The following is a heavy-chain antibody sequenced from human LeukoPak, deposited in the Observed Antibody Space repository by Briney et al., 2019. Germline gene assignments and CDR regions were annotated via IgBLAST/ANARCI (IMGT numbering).Heavy chain of an antibody. V-gene: IGHV1-46*01. Sequence: ASVKVSCKAFGYTFTSNYMHWVRQAPGQGLEWMGVISPSGGSTTYAQKFQGRVTLTRDMSTSTDYLELSSLRSEDTAVYYCARDLAAAGRDYWGQGTLVTVSS. CDR3: ARDLAAAGRDY. J-gene: IGHJ4*02. CDR1: GYTFTSNY. D-gene: IGHD6-13*01. CDR2: ISPSGGST.